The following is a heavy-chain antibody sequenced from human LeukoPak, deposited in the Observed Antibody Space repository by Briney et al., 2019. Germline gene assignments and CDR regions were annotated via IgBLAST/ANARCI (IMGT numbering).Heavy chain of an antibody. D-gene: IGHD1-26*01. CDR1: GFTFASYA. Sequence: GGSLRLSCAASGFTFASYAMHWVRQAPGKGLEYVSLIYGDGGTTHYADSVKGRFSISRDNSKNSLYLQMNSLITEDTAFYYCAQDWWGSYLSWGRGTLVTVSS. CDR3: AQDWWGSYLS. V-gene: IGHV3-43*02. CDR2: IYGDGGTT. J-gene: IGHJ4*02.